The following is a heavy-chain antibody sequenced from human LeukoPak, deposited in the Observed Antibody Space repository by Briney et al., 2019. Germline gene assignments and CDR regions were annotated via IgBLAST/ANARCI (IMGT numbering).Heavy chain of an antibody. CDR3: ARVVVVTAIDY. D-gene: IGHD2-21*02. V-gene: IGHV4-39*01. J-gene: IGHJ4*02. Sequence: PPETLSLTCSVSGGSISSSSYYGGWIRQPPGKGLEWIGSIYYSGSTYYNPSLKSRVTISVDTSKNQFSLKLSSVTAADTAVYYCARVVVVTAIDYWGQGTLVTVSS. CDR2: IYYSGST. CDR1: GGSISSSSYY.